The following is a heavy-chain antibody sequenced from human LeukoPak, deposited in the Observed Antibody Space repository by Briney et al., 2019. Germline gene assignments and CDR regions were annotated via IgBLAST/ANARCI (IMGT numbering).Heavy chain of an antibody. CDR1: GFTLSDYS. D-gene: IGHD3-22*01. J-gene: IGHJ4*02. CDR3: ARLRRNSDRSDFFYYYDH. V-gene: IGHV3-21*01. CDR2: VNTVSSYI. Sequence: GGSLRLSCAASGFTLSDYSMNWVRQAPGKGLEWVASVNTVSSYIYYADSMRGRFTISRDNAKNSLFLQMNSLRAEDTAVYYCARLRRNSDRSDFFYYYDHWGQGTLVTVSS.